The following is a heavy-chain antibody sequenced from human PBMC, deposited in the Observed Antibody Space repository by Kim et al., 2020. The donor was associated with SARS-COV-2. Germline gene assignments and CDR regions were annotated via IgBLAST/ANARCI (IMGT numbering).Heavy chain of an antibody. V-gene: IGHV3-48*04. Sequence: GGSLRLSCAASGFPFDSYSMNWVRQAPGKGLEWVSYSSTSGSTIYYADSVKGRFTISKDNARNSLYLHMNSLRAEDTAVYYCTRGLYDMDVWGQGTTVTV. J-gene: IGHJ6*02. D-gene: IGHD3-10*01. CDR3: TRGLYDMDV. CDR1: GFPFDSYS. CDR2: SSTSGSTI.